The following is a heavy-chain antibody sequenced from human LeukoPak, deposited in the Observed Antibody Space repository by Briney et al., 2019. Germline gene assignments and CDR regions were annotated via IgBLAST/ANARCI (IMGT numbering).Heavy chain of an antibody. V-gene: IGHV1-18*01. D-gene: IGHD6-6*01. CDR2: ISAYNGNT. J-gene: IGHJ4*02. Sequence: ASVKVSCKASGGTFSSYAISWVRQAPGQGLEWMGWISAYNGNTNYAQKLQGRVTMTTDTSTSTAYMELRSLRSDDTAVYYCARERYSSSSGYLNYWGQGTLVTVSS. CDR3: ARERYSSSSGYLNY. CDR1: GGTFSSYA.